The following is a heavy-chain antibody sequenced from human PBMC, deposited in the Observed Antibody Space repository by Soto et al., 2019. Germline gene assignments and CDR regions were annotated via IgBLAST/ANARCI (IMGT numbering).Heavy chain of an antibody. D-gene: IGHD3-22*01. CDR1: GFTFSSYG. Sequence: PGGSLRLSCAASGFTFSSYGMHWVRQAPGKGLEWVAVISYDGSNKYYADSVKGRFTISRDNSKNTLYLQMNSLRAEDTAVYYCAKDYYDSSGYYPGFDYYYGMDVWGQGSTFTVSS. J-gene: IGHJ6*02. V-gene: IGHV3-30*18. CDR3: AKDYYDSSGYYPGFDYYYGMDV. CDR2: ISYDGSNK.